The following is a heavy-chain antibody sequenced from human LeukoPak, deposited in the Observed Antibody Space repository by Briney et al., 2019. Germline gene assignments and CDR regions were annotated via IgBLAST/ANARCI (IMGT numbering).Heavy chain of an antibody. D-gene: IGHD5-12*01. CDR2: IYYSGST. CDR3: ARKSRVFVVATMGQSVSWFDP. V-gene: IGHV4-39*07. Sequence: SETLSLTCTVSGGSISSSSYYWGWIRQPPGKGLEWIGSIYYSGSTYYNPSLKSRVTISVDTSKNQFSLKLSSVTAADTAVYYCARKSRVFVVATMGQSVSWFDPWGQGTLVTVSS. CDR1: GGSISSSSYY. J-gene: IGHJ5*02.